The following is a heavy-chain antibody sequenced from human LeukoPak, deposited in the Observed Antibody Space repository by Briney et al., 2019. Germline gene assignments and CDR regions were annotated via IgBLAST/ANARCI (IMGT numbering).Heavy chain of an antibody. V-gene: IGHV3-43*02. CDR3: VKETGGYFDY. Sequence: GGSLRLSCAASGFTFSDFAMHWVRHAPGKGLEWVSLIGNDAVATYYADSVKGRFTISRDNSENSLYLQMTTLRTDDTALYYCVKETGGYFDYWGQGTLVTVSS. D-gene: IGHD1-14*01. CDR1: GFTFSDFA. CDR2: IGNDAVAT. J-gene: IGHJ4*02.